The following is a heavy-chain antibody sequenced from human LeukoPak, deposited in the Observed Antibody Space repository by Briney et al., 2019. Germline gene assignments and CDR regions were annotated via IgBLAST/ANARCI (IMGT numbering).Heavy chain of an antibody. CDR2: INQDGREK. Sequence: GGSLRLSCAASGLPFSSYWMSWVRQAPGKGLEWVASINQDGREKYYVDSVKGRFTISRDNAKNSLYLQMSSLRAEDTAVYYCARKTYYYDTSNLGWFDPWGQGTLVTVSS. V-gene: IGHV3-7*01. J-gene: IGHJ5*02. D-gene: IGHD3-22*01. CDR3: ARKTYYYDTSNLGWFDP. CDR1: GLPFSSYW.